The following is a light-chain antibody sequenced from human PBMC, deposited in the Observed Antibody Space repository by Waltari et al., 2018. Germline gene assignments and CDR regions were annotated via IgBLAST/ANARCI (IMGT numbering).Light chain of an antibody. CDR1: TGQLSPPHS. J-gene: IGLJ3*02. V-gene: IGLV7-43*01. CDR3: LLYYGDARWV. Sequence: QTVVTQEPSLTVSPGETVTLTCVPATGQLSPPHSPNWLQRKPGQAPTSLIYSTNKRHPWTPARFSGSLLGGKAALTLSRAQPEDEAEYYCLLYYGDARWVFGGGTKLTVL. CDR2: STN.